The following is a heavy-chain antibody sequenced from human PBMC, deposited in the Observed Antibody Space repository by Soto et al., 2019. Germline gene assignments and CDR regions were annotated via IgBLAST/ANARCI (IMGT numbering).Heavy chain of an antibody. Sequence: SETLSLTCAVYGGSFSGYYWTWIRQPPGTGLEWIGEINHSGSTNYNPSLKSRVTISVDTSKNQFSLKLTSVTAADTAVYYYARDKITGLFDYWGQGTLVTVS. J-gene: IGHJ4*02. CDR1: GGSFSGYY. D-gene: IGHD2-8*02. CDR3: ARDKITGLFDY. V-gene: IGHV4-34*01. CDR2: INHSGST.